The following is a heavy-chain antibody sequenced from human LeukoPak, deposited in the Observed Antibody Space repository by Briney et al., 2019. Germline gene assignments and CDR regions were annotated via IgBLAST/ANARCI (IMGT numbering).Heavy chain of an antibody. J-gene: IGHJ4*02. D-gene: IGHD1-26*01. CDR2: INPNSGGT. CDR1: GYTFSGYY. V-gene: IGHV1-2*02. Sequence: ASVNVSCKASGYTFSGYYMHWVRQAPGQGLEWMGWINPNSGGTNYAQKFQGRVTMTRDTSISTAYMELSRLTPDDTAVYYCARGGVGATTYWGQGTLVTVSS. CDR3: ARGGVGATTY.